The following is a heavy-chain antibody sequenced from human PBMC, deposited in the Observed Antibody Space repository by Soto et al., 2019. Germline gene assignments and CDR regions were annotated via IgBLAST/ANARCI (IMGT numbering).Heavy chain of an antibody. CDR3: AKDRYLVDIVECADV. J-gene: IGHJ6*02. Sequence: GGSLRLSCAASGFTFSSYGMHWVRQAPGKGLEWVAVISYDGSNKYYADSVKGRFTISRDNSKNTLYLQMNSLRAEDTAVYYCAKDRYLVDIVECADVWGQGTTVTVSS. V-gene: IGHV3-30*18. D-gene: IGHD2-15*01. CDR2: ISYDGSNK. CDR1: GFTFSSYG.